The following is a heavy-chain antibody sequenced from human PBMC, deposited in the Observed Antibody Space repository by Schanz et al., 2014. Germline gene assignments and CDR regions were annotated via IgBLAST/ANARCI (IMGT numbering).Heavy chain of an antibody. V-gene: IGHV1-18*04. J-gene: IGHJ3*02. Sequence: QVQLVQSGDEVKKPGASVKVSCKASGYTFTSDSMHWVRQAPGQGLEWMGWITAYNGDTNYALKLQGRVTMTTDTATGTAYMELRSLRSDDTALYYCTRGGYSYALSAFDIWGQGTMVTVSS. CDR3: TRGGYSYALSAFDI. CDR1: GYTFTSDS. CDR2: ITAYNGDT. D-gene: IGHD5-18*01.